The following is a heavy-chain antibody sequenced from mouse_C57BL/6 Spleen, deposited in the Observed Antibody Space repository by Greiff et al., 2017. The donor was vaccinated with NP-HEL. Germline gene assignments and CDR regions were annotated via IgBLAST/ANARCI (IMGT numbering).Heavy chain of an antibody. V-gene: IGHV5-9*01. CDR2: ISGGGGNT. CDR3: ARREVSWFAY. J-gene: IGHJ3*01. CDR1: GFTFSSYT. Sequence: DVQLVESGGGLVKPGGSLKLSCAASGFTFSSYTMSWVRQTPEKRLEWVATISGGGGNTYYPDSVKGRFTISRDNAKNTLYLQMSSLRSEDTALYYCARREVSWFAYWGQGTLVTVSA.